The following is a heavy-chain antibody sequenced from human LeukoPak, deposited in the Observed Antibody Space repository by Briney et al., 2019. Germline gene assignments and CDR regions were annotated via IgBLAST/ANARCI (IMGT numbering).Heavy chain of an antibody. CDR3: ARVGATYPHYYMDV. D-gene: IGHD1-26*01. CDR2: IYYSGST. Sequence: PSETLSLTCTVSGGSISSYYWSWIRQPPGKGLEWIGNIYYSGSTYYNPSLKSRVTIAVDTSKNQFSLKMTSVTAADTAVYYCARVGATYPHYYMDVWAKGPRSPSP. J-gene: IGHJ6*03. CDR1: GGSISSYY. V-gene: IGHV4-59*04.